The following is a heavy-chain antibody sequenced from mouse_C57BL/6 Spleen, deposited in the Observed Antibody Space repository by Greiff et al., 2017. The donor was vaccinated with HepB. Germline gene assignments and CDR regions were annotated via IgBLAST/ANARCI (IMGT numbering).Heavy chain of an antibody. CDR2: IHPNSGST. J-gene: IGHJ3*01. V-gene: IGHV1-64*01. Sequence: QVQLQQPGAELVKPGASVKLSCKASGYTFTSYWMHRVKQRPGQGLEWIGMIHPNSGSTNYNEKFKSKATLTVDKSSSTAYLQLSSLTSEDSAVYYCARWYTTVPGFIYWGQGTLVTVSA. CDR3: ARWYTTVPGFIY. D-gene: IGHD1-1*01. CDR1: GYTFTSYW.